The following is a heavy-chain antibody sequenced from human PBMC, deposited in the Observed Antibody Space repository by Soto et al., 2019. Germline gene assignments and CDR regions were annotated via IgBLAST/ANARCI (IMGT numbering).Heavy chain of an antibody. D-gene: IGHD2-15*01. CDR2: IYSGGTT. CDR3: VRGFCSGISCYIFDY. Sequence: GGSLRLSCAASGFTVSTNYMSWVRQAPGKGLEWVSVIYSGGTTYDEDSVKGRFTMSSHNSNNTLYLQMNSLRAEDTAVYYCVRGFCSGISCYIFDYWGQGTLVTVSS. J-gene: IGHJ4*02. V-gene: IGHV3-53*04. CDR1: GFTVSTNY.